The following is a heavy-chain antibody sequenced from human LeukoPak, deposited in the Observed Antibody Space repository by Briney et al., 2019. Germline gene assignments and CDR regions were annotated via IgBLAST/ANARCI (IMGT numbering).Heavy chain of an antibody. CDR1: GFTFSSYAM. Sequence: GSLRLSCAASGFTFSSYAMSWVRQPPGKGLEWIGEIYHSGSTNYNPSLKSRVTISVDKSKNQFSLKLSSVTAADTAVYYCARDLFNPTDLDRFDPWGQGTLVTVSS. CDR2: IYHSGST. CDR3: ARDLFNPTDLDRFDP. V-gene: IGHV4-4*02. J-gene: IGHJ5*02. D-gene: IGHD4-11*01.